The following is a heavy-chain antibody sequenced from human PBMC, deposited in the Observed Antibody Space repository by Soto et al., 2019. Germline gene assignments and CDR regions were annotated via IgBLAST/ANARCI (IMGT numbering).Heavy chain of an antibody. CDR1: GYSFTSYW. CDR2: IYPGDSDT. D-gene: IGHD4-17*01. CDR3: ARALGYGDLLSAFDI. V-gene: IGHV5-51*01. J-gene: IGHJ3*02. Sequence: GEPLKISCKGSGYSFTSYWIGWVRQMPGKGLEWMGIIYPGDSDTRYSPSFQGQVTISADKSISTAYLQWSSLKASDTAMYYCARALGYGDLLSAFDIWGQGTMVTVSS.